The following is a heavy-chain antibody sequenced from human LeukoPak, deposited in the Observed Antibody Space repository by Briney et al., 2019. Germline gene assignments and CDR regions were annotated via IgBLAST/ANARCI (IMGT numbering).Heavy chain of an antibody. Sequence: GGSLRLSCAASGFTFSYYGMHWVRQAPGKGLEWVALIGHDGADKYYADSVKGRFLISRDNSKNMLFLQMNSLIIEDTAVYYCARNSDYYDYSPQSVWGQGTLVTVS. V-gene: IGHV3-30*03. CDR3: ARNSDYYDYSPQSV. CDR1: GFTFSYYG. J-gene: IGHJ4*02. D-gene: IGHD3-22*01. CDR2: IGHDGADK.